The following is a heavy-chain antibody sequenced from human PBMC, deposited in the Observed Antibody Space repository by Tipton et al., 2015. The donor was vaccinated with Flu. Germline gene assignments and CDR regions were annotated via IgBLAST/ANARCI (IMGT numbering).Heavy chain of an antibody. CDR2: SHHTGST. CDR3: ARHGYIYGTGWFDP. J-gene: IGHJ5*02. Sequence: LRLSCSVSGDSIGGAYYWGWIRQPPGKGLEWIGNSHHTGSTYRNPSLKSRVIISVDRSKNQFSLKLTSVTAADTAVYYCARHGYIYGTGWFDPWGQGAPVTVSS. CDR1: GDSIGGAYY. D-gene: IGHD5-18*01. V-gene: IGHV4-38-2*01.